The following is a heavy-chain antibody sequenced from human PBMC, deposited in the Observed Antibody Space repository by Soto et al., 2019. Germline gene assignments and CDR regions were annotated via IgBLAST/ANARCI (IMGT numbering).Heavy chain of an antibody. D-gene: IGHD1-20*01. V-gene: IGHV4-34*01. CDR1: GGSFSVFS. Sequence: ASETLSLTCGVYGGSFSVFSWNWIRQPPGKGLQWIGEITHRGGTNYNPSLRSRVAISLDKSNNHLSLKLNAVTAADTAMYYCAAGDLRPAHFYNWSQGTRVPVSS. CDR3: AAGDLRPAHFYN. CDR2: ITHRGGT. J-gene: IGHJ4*02.